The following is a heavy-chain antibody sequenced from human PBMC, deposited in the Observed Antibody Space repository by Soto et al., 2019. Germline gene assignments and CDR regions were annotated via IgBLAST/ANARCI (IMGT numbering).Heavy chain of an antibody. V-gene: IGHV6-1*01. D-gene: IGHD6-19*01. Sequence: SQSLSLTCAISGDSVSSNSAACNSIRQSPSRGFEWLGRTYYRSKWYFDYADSVKGRFTISRDSSKNTVSLEMTSLRAEDTAVYYCATGGRQWLVTSDFNYWGQGALDPVSS. CDR1: GDSVSSNSAA. J-gene: IGHJ4*02. CDR2: TYYRSKWYF. CDR3: ATGGRQWLVTSDFNY.